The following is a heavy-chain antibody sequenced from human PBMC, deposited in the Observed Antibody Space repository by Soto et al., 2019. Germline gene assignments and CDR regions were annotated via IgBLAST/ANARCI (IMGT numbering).Heavy chain of an antibody. D-gene: IGHD3-16*01. Sequence: GESLKISCKGSGYTFTTYWIRWVRQMPGKGLEWMGRIDPSDSSTSYNPSFQGHVTISADKSISTAFLQWSSLRASDTAIYYCARHGVDYGMDVWGQGTTVTVS. V-gene: IGHV5-10-1*01. J-gene: IGHJ6*02. CDR3: ARHGVDYGMDV. CDR1: GYTFTTYW. CDR2: IDPSDSST.